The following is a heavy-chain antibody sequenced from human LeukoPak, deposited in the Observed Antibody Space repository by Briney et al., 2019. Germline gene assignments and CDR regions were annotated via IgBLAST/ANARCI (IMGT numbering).Heavy chain of an antibody. CDR3: ARGVGQWLASYYFDY. CDR2: IRAYNGNT. J-gene: IGHJ4*02. CDR1: GYTFTSYG. Sequence: ASVKVSCKASGYTFTSYGISWVRQAPGQGLEWMGWIRAYNGNTNYAQKLQGRVTMTTDTSTSTAYMELRSLRSDDTAVYYCARGVGQWLASYYFDYWGQGTLVTVSS. V-gene: IGHV1-18*01. D-gene: IGHD6-19*01.